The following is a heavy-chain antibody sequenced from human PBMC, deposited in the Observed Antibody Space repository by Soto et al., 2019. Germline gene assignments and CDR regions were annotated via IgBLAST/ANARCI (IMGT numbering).Heavy chain of an antibody. CDR3: ARVRSGDRGDAFDI. D-gene: IGHD7-27*01. CDR1: GYTFTGYY. CDR2: INPNSGGT. J-gene: IGHJ3*02. Sequence: ASVKVSCKASGYTFTGYYMHWVRQAPGQGLEWMGWINPNSGGTNYAQKFQGWVTMTRDTSISTAYMELSRLRSDDTAVYYGARVRSGDRGDAFDIWGQGTMVTVSS. V-gene: IGHV1-2*04.